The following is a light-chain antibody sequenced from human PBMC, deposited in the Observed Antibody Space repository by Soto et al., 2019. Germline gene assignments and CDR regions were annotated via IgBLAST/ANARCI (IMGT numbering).Light chain of an antibody. Sequence: DIQMTQSPSYMSASVGDRGTITCRASQTISTHVTWYQQKPGKAPKALISDASTLQSGVPSRFSGSDSGTDFTLIISSLQPEDIATYYCQQSFSSLLSFGGGTQVDIE. V-gene: IGKV1-39*01. CDR1: QTISTH. CDR3: QQSFSSLLS. CDR2: DAS. J-gene: IGKJ4*01.